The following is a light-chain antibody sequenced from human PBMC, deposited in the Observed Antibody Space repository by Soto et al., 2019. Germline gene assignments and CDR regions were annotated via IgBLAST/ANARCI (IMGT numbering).Light chain of an antibody. CDR2: GTF. V-gene: IGKV1-9*01. J-gene: IGKJ5*01. CDR3: QQLSSYPIT. Sequence: IQLTQSPSSLSASVGDRVTMTCRASQAISTCLAWHQQKPGKAPKLLISGTFTLQTGVPSRFSGSGSGTEFTLTISSLQPEDFATYYCQQLSSYPITFGQGTRLEIK. CDR1: QAISTC.